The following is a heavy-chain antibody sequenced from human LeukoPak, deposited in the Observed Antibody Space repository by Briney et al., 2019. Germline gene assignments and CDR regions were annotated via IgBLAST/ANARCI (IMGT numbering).Heavy chain of an antibody. Sequence: PGGSLRLSCTASGFTFGDYAMSWFRQAPGKGLEWVGFIRSKAYGGTTEYAASVKGRFTISRDDSKSIAYLQMNSLKTEDTAVYYCTRVGVYRPHTTAFDYWGQGTLVTVSP. V-gene: IGHV3-49*03. CDR3: TRVGVYRPHTTAFDY. CDR2: IRSKAYGGTT. CDR1: GFTFGDYA. D-gene: IGHD6-13*01. J-gene: IGHJ4*02.